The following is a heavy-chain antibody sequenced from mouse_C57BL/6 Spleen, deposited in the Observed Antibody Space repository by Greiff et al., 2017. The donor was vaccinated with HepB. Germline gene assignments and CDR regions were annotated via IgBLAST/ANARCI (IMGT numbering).Heavy chain of an antibody. CDR1: GYTFTSYW. CDR3: ARAGTLDY. Sequence: VQLQQPGAELVMPGASVKLSCKASGYTFTSYWMHWVKQRPGQGLEWIGEIDPSDSYTNYNQKFKSKSTLTVDKSSSTAYMQLSSLTSEDSAVYYCARAGTLDYWGQGTTLTVSS. D-gene: IGHD4-1*01. V-gene: IGHV1-69*01. CDR2: IDPSDSYT. J-gene: IGHJ2*01.